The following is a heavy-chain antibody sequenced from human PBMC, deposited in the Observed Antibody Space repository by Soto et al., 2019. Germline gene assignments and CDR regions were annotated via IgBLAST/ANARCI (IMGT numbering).Heavy chain of an antibody. D-gene: IGHD3-22*01. CDR2: ISYDGSNK. V-gene: IGHV3-30-3*01. Sequence: GGSLRLSCAASGFTFSSYAMHWVRQAPGKGLEWVAVISYDGSNKYYADSVKGRFTISRDNSKNTLYLQMNSLRAEDTAVYYCARAPYYYDSSGYSRAATYYYYGMDVWGQGTTVTVSS. J-gene: IGHJ6*02. CDR1: GFTFSSYA. CDR3: ARAPYYYDSSGYSRAATYYYYGMDV.